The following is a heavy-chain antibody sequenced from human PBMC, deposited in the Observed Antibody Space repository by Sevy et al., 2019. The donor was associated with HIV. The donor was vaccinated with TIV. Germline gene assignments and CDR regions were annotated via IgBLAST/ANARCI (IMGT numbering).Heavy chain of an antibody. D-gene: IGHD4-17*01. CDR3: ARDLPPSATTVAHFDC. J-gene: IGHJ4*02. V-gene: IGHV3-48*03. CDR2: ISNSGTSM. CDR1: GFTFSSYE. Sequence: GGSLRLSCVASGFTFSSYEMNWVRQAPGKGLEWVSYISNSGTSMYYSDSVKGRLTISRDNARNSRYLQMNRLRAEDTAFYYCARDLPPSATTVAHFDCWGQGTLVTLSS.